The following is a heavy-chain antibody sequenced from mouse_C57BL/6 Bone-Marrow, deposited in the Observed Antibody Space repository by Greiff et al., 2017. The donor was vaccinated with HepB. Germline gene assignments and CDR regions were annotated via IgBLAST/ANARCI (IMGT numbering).Heavy chain of an antibody. CDR3: TSYYDGYSYWYFDV. V-gene: IGHV5-9-1*02. Sequence: EVKLEESGEGLVKPGGSLKLSCAASGFTFSSYAMSWVRQTPEKRLEWVAYISSGGDYIYYADTVKGRFTISRDNARNTLYLQMSSLKSEDTAMYYCTSYYDGYSYWYFDVWGTGTTVTVSS. CDR2: ISSGGDYI. J-gene: IGHJ1*03. CDR1: GFTFSSYA. D-gene: IGHD2-3*01.